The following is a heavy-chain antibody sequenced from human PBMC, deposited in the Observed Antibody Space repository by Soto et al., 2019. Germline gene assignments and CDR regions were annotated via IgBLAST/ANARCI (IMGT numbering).Heavy chain of an antibody. D-gene: IGHD3-9*01. Sequence: GGSLRLSCAASGFTFSSYAMHWVRQAPGKGLEWVAVISYDGSNKYYADSVKGRFTISRDNSKNTLYLQMNSLRAEDTAVYYCARWSRYYDILTGYSHDAFDIWGQGTMVTVSS. CDR1: GFTFSSYA. CDR3: ARWSRYYDILTGYSHDAFDI. J-gene: IGHJ3*02. V-gene: IGHV3-30-3*01. CDR2: ISYDGSNK.